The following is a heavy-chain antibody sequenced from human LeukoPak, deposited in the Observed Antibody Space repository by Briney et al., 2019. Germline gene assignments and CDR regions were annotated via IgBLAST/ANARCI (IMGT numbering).Heavy chain of an antibody. D-gene: IGHD6-6*01. CDR3: AKEWYSSSPYDY. V-gene: IGHV3-30*18. CDR1: GFTFSSYG. Sequence: GGSLRLSCAGSGFTFSSYGMHWVRQAPGKGLEWVAVISYDGSNKYYADSVKGRFTISRDNSKNTLYLQMNSLRAEDTAVYYCAKEWYSSSPYDYWGQGTLVTVSS. J-gene: IGHJ4*02. CDR2: ISYDGSNK.